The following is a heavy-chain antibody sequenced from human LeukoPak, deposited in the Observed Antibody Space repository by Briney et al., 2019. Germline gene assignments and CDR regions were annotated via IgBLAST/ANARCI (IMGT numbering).Heavy chain of an antibody. CDR1: GVSISSY. D-gene: IGHD6-13*01. Sequence: SETLSLTCTVSGVSISSYWSWIRQPPGKGLEWIGYIYYSGSTNYNPSLKSRVTISVDTSKNQFSLKLSSVTAADTAVYYCARVDAAAGMSWGQGTLVTVSS. J-gene: IGHJ4*02. V-gene: IGHV4-59*01. CDR2: IYYSGST. CDR3: ARVDAAAGMS.